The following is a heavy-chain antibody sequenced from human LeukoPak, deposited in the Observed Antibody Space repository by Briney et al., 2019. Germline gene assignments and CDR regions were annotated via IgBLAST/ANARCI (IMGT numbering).Heavy chain of an antibody. J-gene: IGHJ6*02. D-gene: IGHD3-10*01. V-gene: IGHV3-30*04. CDR1: GFTFSSYA. CDR3: ARVSSLLWFGELFPYYYGMDV. Sequence: PGGSLRLSCAASGFTFSSYAMHWVRQAPGKGLEWVAAISYDGSNKYYADSVKGRFTISRDNSKNTLYLQMNSLRAEDTAVYYCARVSSLLWFGELFPYYYGMDVWGQGTTVTVSS. CDR2: ISYDGSNK.